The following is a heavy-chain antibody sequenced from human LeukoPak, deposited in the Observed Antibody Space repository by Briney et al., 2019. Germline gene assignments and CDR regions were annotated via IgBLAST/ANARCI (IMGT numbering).Heavy chain of an antibody. V-gene: IGHV3-7*01. CDR3: SSKTGLDY. D-gene: IGHD1-14*01. Sequence: PGGSLRLSCAAAGFTFSSYWMGWVRQVPGRGLEWVANIKQDGSEKYYVDSVKGRFTISRDNAKNPLYLQMNSLRAEDTAVYYCSSKTGLDYWGQGTLVTVPS. J-gene: IGHJ4*02. CDR2: IKQDGSEK. CDR1: GFTFSSYW.